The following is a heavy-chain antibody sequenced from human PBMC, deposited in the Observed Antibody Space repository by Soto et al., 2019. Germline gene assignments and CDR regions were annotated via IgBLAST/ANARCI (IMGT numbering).Heavy chain of an antibody. D-gene: IGHD5-12*01. CDR2: IGAGADT. CDR3: AKDRSGYDLGDY. J-gene: IGHJ4*02. V-gene: IGHV3-23*01. Sequence: GSLRLSCEASGFTFGNYAMSWVRQAPGEGPEWVSTIGAGADTFYADSVKGRFTISRDDSRNTLYLRMDNLRVEDTAVYYCAKDRSGYDLGDYWGQGTLVTVSS. CDR1: GFTFGNYA.